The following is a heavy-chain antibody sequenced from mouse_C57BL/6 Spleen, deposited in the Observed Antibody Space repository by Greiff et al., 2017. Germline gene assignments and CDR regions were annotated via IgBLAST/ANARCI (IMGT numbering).Heavy chain of an antibody. D-gene: IGHD1-1*01. CDR3: ARDYYGRGDAMDY. J-gene: IGHJ4*01. CDR1: GFNIKNTY. V-gene: IGHV14-3*01. Sequence: VQLQQSVAELVRPGASVKLSCTASGFNIKNTYMHWVKQRPEQGLEWIGRIDPANGNTKYAPKFQGKATITADTASNPAYLQLSSLTSEDTAIYYCARDYYGRGDAMDYWGQGTSVTVSS. CDR2: IDPANGNT.